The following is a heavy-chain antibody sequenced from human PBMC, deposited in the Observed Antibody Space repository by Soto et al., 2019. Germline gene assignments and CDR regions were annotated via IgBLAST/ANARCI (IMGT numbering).Heavy chain of an antibody. V-gene: IGHV4-39*01. CDR1: GGSISSSSYY. D-gene: IGHD3-10*01. Sequence: PSETLSLTCTVSGGSISSSSYYWGWIRQPPGKGLEWIGSIYYSGSTYYNPSLKSRVTISVDTSKNQFSLKLSSVTAADTAVYYCASLGLVTMVRGVISPWGQGTLVTVSS. CDR3: ASLGLVTMVRGVISP. CDR2: IYYSGST. J-gene: IGHJ5*01.